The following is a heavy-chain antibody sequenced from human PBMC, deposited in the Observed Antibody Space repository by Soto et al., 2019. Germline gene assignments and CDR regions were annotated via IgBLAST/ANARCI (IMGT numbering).Heavy chain of an antibody. J-gene: IGHJ4*02. CDR3: VRGRYGSEIH. D-gene: IGHD3-10*01. CDR2: VYNGGAT. CDR1: GFSVSSNY. Sequence: VRLVESGGGLVQPGGSLRLSCAASGFSVSSNYMTWVRQAPGKGLEWVSLVYNGGATHYAASVKGRFTISTHSSQSTLFLQMNSLRTEDTATYYCVRGRYGSEIHWGQGTKVTVSS. V-gene: IGHV3-53*04.